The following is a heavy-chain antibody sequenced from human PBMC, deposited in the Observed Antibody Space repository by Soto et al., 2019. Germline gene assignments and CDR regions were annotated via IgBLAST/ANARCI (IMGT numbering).Heavy chain of an antibody. D-gene: IGHD5-18*01. J-gene: IGHJ6*02. V-gene: IGHV4-34*01. CDR1: GGSLCGYD. CDR3: ARSPNDQIQGHYYYGMDV. Sequence: SETLSLACAVYGGSLCGYDGGGIRQPPGKGLEWIGEINHSGSTNYNPSLKSRVTISVDTSKTQFSLKLSSVTAADTAVYYCARSPNDQIQGHYYYGMDVWGQGTTVTVSS. CDR2: INHSGST.